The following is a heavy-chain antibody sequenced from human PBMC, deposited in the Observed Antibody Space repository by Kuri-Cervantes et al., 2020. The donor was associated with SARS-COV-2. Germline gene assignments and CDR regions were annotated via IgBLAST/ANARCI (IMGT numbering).Heavy chain of an antibody. Sequence: GGSLRLSCAASGFTFSSYAMHWVRQAPGKGLEWVAVISYDGSNKYYADSVKGRFTISRDNAKNSLYLQMNSLRAEDTAVYYCARGFDGYNSDYFDYWGQGTLVTVSS. CDR1: GFTFSSYA. CDR2: ISYDGSNK. J-gene: IGHJ4*02. V-gene: IGHV3-30-3*01. CDR3: ARGFDGYNSDYFDY. D-gene: IGHD5-24*01.